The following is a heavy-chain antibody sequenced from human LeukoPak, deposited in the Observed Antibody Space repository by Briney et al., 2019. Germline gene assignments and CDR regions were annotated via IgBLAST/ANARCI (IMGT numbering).Heavy chain of an antibody. CDR1: GYTFTGYY. J-gene: IGHJ4*02. CDR3: ARGNDYGDYYFDY. V-gene: IGHV1-2*02. Sequence: GASVKVSCKASGYTFTGYYIHWVRQAPGQGLEWMGWINPNSGGTNYAQKFQGRVTMTRGTSISTAYMELSRLRSEDTAVYYCARGNDYGDYYFDYWGQGTLVTVSS. D-gene: IGHD4-17*01. CDR2: INPNSGGT.